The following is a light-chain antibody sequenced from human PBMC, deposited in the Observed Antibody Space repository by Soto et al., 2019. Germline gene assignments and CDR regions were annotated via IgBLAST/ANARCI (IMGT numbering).Light chain of an antibody. J-gene: IGKJ1*01. CDR1: QSVSSSY. V-gene: IGKV3-20*01. CDR3: QQYGSSPQS. CDR2: GAS. Sequence: EIVLTQSPGTLSLSPGERATLSCRASQSVSSSYLAWYQQKPGQAPRLLIYGASRRATGIPDRFSGSGSGTDFTLTISRLEPEDFAVYYCQQYGSSPQSFGQGTKVEIE.